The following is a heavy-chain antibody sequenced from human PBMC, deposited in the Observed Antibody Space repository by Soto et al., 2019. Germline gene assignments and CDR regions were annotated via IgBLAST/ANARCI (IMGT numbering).Heavy chain of an antibody. CDR1: GGSISSYY. D-gene: IGHD1-26*01. Sequence: QVQLQESGPGLVKPSETLPLTCTVSGGSISSYYWNWIRQPPGKGLEWIGYIYSSGTTNYNPSLKGGVTISLDTSTNQFSLNLSSVTAADTAVYYCARSLSGSYVRWFDYWGQGALVIVSS. CDR3: ARSLSGSYVRWFDY. J-gene: IGHJ4*02. CDR2: IYSSGTT. V-gene: IGHV4-59*01.